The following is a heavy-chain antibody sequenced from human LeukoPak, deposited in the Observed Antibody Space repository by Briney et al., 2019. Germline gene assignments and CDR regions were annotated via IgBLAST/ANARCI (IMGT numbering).Heavy chain of an antibody. Sequence: TGGSLRLSCAASGFTVSTYYMTWVRQAPGKGLEWLSSITGSGGSTYYADSVKGRFTISRDDSKNTLFLQMNSLTVEETAVYYCAKAVPGIALDYWGQGTLVTVSS. J-gene: IGHJ4*02. D-gene: IGHD6-13*01. CDR1: GFTVSTYY. V-gene: IGHV3-23*01. CDR2: ITGSGGST. CDR3: AKAVPGIALDY.